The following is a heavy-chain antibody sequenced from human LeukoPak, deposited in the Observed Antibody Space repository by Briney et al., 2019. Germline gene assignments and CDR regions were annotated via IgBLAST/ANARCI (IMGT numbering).Heavy chain of an antibody. CDR2: INHSGST. D-gene: IGHD1-26*01. CDR1: GGSFSGYY. CDR3: ARIVGATYYFDY. Sequence: SETLSLTCAVYGGSFSGYYWSWIRQLPGKGLEWIGEINHSGSTNYNPSLKSRVTISVDTSKNQFSLKLSSVTAADTAVYYCARIVGATYYFDYWGQGTLVTVSS. J-gene: IGHJ4*02. V-gene: IGHV4-34*01.